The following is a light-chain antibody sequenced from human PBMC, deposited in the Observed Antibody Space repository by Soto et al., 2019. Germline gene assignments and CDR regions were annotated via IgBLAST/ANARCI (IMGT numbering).Light chain of an antibody. CDR3: QAWDSDTFYV. V-gene: IGLV3-1*01. J-gene: IGLJ1*01. Sequence: QSPSASVSPGQTATITCSGDKLGDKNVCWYQQKSGQSPVLVIYQDTKRPSGIPERFSGSNSGNTATLTISGTQAMDEADDYCQAWDSDTFYVFGTGTKVTVL. CDR2: QDT. CDR1: KLGDKN.